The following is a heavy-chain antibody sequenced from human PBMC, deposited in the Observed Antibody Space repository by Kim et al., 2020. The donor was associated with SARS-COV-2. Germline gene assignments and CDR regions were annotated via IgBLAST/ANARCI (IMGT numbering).Heavy chain of an antibody. V-gene: IGHV1-18*01. D-gene: IGHD3-10*01. J-gene: IGHJ5*02. CDR2: INSYNGNT. CDR3: ARKGDMVRGVLGGLDP. CDR1: GYIFINYG. Sequence: ASVKVSCKASGYIFINYGIIWVRQAPGQGLEWMAWINSYNGNTNYAQNLQGRVTMTTDISTTTVYMEVRSLRSDDTAVYYCARKGDMVRGVLGGLDPWGQGTPVTVSS.